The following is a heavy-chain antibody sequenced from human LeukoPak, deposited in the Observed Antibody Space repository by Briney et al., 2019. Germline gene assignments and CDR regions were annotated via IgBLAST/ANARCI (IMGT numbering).Heavy chain of an antibody. Sequence: ASVTVSCKASGYTFTGYYMHWVRQAPGQGLEWMGWINPNSGGTNYAQKFQGRVTMTRDTSISTAYMELSRLRSDDTAVYYCARENNRHSTFDYWGQGTLVTVSS. CDR2: INPNSGGT. CDR3: ARENNRHSTFDY. V-gene: IGHV1-2*02. CDR1: GYTFTGYY. D-gene: IGHD2/OR15-2a*01. J-gene: IGHJ4*02.